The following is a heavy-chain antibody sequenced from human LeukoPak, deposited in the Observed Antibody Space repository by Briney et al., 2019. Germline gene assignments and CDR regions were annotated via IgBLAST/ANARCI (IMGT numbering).Heavy chain of an antibody. Sequence: ASVTVSCKASGGTFSSYAISWVRQAPGQGLEWMGWISAYNGNTNYAQKLQDRVTMTTDTSTSTAYMELRSLRSDDTAVYYCARSRTHRLYSGSGSYPGAFDYWGQGTLVTVSS. CDR2: ISAYNGNT. CDR3: ARSRTHRLYSGSGSYPGAFDY. J-gene: IGHJ4*02. D-gene: IGHD3-10*01. V-gene: IGHV1-18*01. CDR1: GGTFSSYA.